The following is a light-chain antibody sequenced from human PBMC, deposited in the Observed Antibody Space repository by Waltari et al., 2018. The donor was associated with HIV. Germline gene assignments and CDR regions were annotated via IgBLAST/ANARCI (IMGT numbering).Light chain of an antibody. J-gene: IGLJ2*01. CDR2: NNN. CDR3: AAWDDSLNGVV. V-gene: IGLV1-44*01. Sequence: QSMLTQPPSASGTPGQRVTISCSGSSSNIGSNTVSWYRQLPGTAPKLLMYNNNQRPSGVPDRFSGSKSGTSASLAISGLQSEDEANYYCAAWDDSLNGVVFGGGTKLTVL. CDR1: SSNIGSNT.